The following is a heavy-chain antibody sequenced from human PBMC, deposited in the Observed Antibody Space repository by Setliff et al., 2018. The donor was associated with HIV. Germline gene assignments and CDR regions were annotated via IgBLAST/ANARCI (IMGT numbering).Heavy chain of an antibody. CDR3: ATQTGFYNSHWYDY. J-gene: IGHJ4*02. Sequence: GGSLRLSCAASGFTFSSYEMNWVRQAPGKGLEWVSDISSSGSTIYYADSVKGRFTISRDNAKNSLYLQMNSLRAEDTGVYYCATQTGFYNSHWYDYWGQGTMVTVSS. CDR1: GFTFSSYE. CDR2: ISSSGSTI. D-gene: IGHD6-13*01. V-gene: IGHV3-48*03.